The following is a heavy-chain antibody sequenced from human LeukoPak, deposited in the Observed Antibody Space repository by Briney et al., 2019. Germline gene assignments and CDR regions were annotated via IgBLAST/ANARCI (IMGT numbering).Heavy chain of an antibody. D-gene: IGHD2-21*01. V-gene: IGHV4-59*01. CDR2: IYYSGST. Sequence: SETLSLTCTVSGGSISSYYWSWIRQPPGKGLEWIGYIYYSGSTNYNPSLKIRVTISVDTSKNQFSLKLSSVTAADTAVYYCARGDLAYCGGDCYSVWFDPWGQGTLVTVSS. CDR3: ARGDLAYCGGDCYSVWFDP. J-gene: IGHJ5*02. CDR1: GGSISSYY.